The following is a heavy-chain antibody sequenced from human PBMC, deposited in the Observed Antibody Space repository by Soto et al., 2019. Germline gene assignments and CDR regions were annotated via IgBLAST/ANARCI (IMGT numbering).Heavy chain of an antibody. D-gene: IGHD3-3*01. Sequence: SETLSLTCTVSGGSISSSSYYWGWIRQPPGKGLEWIGSIYYSGSTYYNPSLKSRVTISVDTSKNQFSLKLSSVTAADTAVYYCASRHYDSQIDDPYYYYYMDVWGKGTTVTVSS. CDR3: ASRHYDSQIDDPYYYYYMDV. V-gene: IGHV4-39*01. CDR2: IYYSGST. CDR1: GGSISSSSYY. J-gene: IGHJ6*03.